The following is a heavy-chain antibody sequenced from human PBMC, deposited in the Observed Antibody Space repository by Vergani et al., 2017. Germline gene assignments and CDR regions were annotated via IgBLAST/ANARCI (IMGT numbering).Heavy chain of an antibody. V-gene: IGHV3-21*01. CDR1: GFTFDDYG. CDR3: ARDTGRGQQLVRLNY. Sequence: EVQLVESGGGVVRPGGSLRLSCAASGFTFDDYGMSWVRQAPGKGLEWVSSISSSSSYIYYADSVKGRFTISRDNAKNSLYLQMNSLRAEDTAVYYCARDTGRGQQLVRLNYWGQGTLVTVSS. J-gene: IGHJ4*02. CDR2: ISSSSSYI. D-gene: IGHD6-13*01.